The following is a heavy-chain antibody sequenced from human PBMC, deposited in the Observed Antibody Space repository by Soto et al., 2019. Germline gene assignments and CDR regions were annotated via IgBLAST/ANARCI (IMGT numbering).Heavy chain of an antibody. J-gene: IGHJ6*02. Sequence: PGESLKISCKGSGYSFTSYWISWVRQMPGKGLEWVGRIDPSDSYTNYSPSFQGHVTISADKSISTAYLQWSSLKASDTAMYYCASNYDSSGYSNYYYGMDVWGQGTTVTVSS. CDR3: ASNYDSSGYSNYYYGMDV. D-gene: IGHD3-22*01. CDR2: IDPSDSYT. CDR1: GYSFTSYW. V-gene: IGHV5-10-1*01.